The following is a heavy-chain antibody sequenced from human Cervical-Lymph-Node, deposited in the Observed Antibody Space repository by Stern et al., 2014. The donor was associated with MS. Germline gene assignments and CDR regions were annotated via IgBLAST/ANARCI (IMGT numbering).Heavy chain of an antibody. CDR2: ISAYNGNT. J-gene: IGHJ5*02. V-gene: IGHV1-18*01. D-gene: IGHD2-15*01. CDR1: GYTFTSYG. CDR3: ARDGRYCSGGSCSENWFDP. Sequence: VQLVQSGAEVKKPGASGKVSCKASGYTFTSYGISWVRQAPGQGLEWMGWISAYNGNTNYAQKLQGRVPMTTDTSTSTAYMELRSLRSDDTAVYYCARDGRYCSGGSCSENWFDPWGQGTLVTVSS.